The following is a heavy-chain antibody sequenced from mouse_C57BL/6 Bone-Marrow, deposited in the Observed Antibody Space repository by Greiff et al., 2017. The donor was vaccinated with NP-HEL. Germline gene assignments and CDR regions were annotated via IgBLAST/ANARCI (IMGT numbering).Heavy chain of an antibody. CDR1: GYAFSSSW. V-gene: IGHV1-82*01. Sequence: VQLQQSGPELVKPGASVKISCKASGYAFSSSWMNWVKQRPGKGLEWIGRIYPGDGDTNYNGKFKGKATLTADKSSSTAYMQLSSLTSEDSAVYFYASGGSTLYYFDYWGQGTTLTVSS. J-gene: IGHJ2*01. CDR2: IYPGDGDT. CDR3: ASGGSTLYYFDY. D-gene: IGHD1-1*01.